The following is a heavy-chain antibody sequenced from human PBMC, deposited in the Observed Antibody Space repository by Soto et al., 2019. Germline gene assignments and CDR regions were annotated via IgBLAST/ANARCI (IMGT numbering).Heavy chain of an antibody. D-gene: IGHD6-13*01. CDR2: INPSVGTT. J-gene: IGHJ6*02. CDR1: GDTFTGYS. CDR3: AREQDSSRKRYYYYGMDV. V-gene: IGHV1-46*01. Sequence: ASVKVSCKASGDTFTGYSLHWVRQAPGQGLEWMGIINPSVGTTNYAQKIQDRVTMTRDTSTNTVYMELSSLKSEDTAVYYCAREQDSSRKRYYYYGMDVWGQGTTVTVSS.